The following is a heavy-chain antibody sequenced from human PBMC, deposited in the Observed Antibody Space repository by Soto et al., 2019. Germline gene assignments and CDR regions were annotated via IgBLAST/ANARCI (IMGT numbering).Heavy chain of an antibody. CDR2: INHSGST. J-gene: IGHJ3*02. CDR3: ARGGYYRDAFDI. V-gene: IGHV4-34*01. D-gene: IGHD2-8*01. Sequence: LSLTCAVYGGSFSGYYWSWIRQPPGKGLEWIGEINHSGSTNYNPSLKSRVTISVDTSKNQFSLKLSSVTAADTAVYYCARGGYYRDAFDIWGQGTMVTVSS. CDR1: GGSFSGYY.